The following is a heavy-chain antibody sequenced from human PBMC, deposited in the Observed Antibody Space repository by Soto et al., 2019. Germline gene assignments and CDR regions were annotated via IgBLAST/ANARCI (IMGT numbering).Heavy chain of an antibody. J-gene: IGHJ4*02. CDR2: IWYDGSNK. V-gene: IGHV3-33*01. CDR3: ARSYIPPEAYFDY. CDR1: GFTFSSYG. D-gene: IGHD2-2*02. Sequence: QVQLVESGGGVVQPGRSLRLSCAASGFTFSSYGMHWVRQAPGKGLEWVAVIWYDGSNKYYADSVKGRFTISRDNSKNTLYLQMNSLRAEDTAVYYCARSYIPPEAYFDYWGQGTLVTVSS.